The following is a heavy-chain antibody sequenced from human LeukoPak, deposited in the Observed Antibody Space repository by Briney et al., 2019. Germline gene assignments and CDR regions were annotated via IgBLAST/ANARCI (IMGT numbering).Heavy chain of an antibody. CDR3: ASASSSWYHY. Sequence: SETLSLTCTVSVGSISSYYWSLIRQPPGKGLEWIGYIYYSGSTNYNPSLKSRVTISVDTSKNQFSLKLSSVTAADTAVYYCASASSSWYHYWGQGTLVTASS. J-gene: IGHJ4*02. CDR2: IYYSGST. D-gene: IGHD6-13*01. CDR1: VGSISSYY. V-gene: IGHV4-59*08.